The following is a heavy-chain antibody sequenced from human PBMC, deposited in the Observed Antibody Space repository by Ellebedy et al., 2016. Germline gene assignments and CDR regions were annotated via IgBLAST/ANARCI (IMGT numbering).Heavy chain of an antibody. V-gene: IGHV3-74*03. D-gene: IGHD5-12*01. Sequence: GGSLRLSCAASGFSFSNYWIHWVRQGPGKGLEWLSHIHSDGSNTKYADSVRGRFTISTDEAKNMVYLQMNNLSAEDTAMYYCARDHSGPQAFEIWGQGTMVTVSS. CDR1: GFSFSNYW. CDR3: ARDHSGPQAFEI. J-gene: IGHJ3*02. CDR2: IHSDGSNT.